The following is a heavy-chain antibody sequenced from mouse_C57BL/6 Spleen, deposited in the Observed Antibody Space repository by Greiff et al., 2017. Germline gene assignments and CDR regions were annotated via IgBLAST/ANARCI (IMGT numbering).Heavy chain of an antibody. CDR2: IDPSDSYT. CDR3: ARKNLAFDY. Sequence: QVQLQQPGAELVMPGASVKLSCKASGYTFTSYWMHWVKQRPGQGLEWIGEIDPSDSYTNYNQKFKGKSTLTVDKSSSTAYMQLSSLTSEDSAVYYCARKNLAFDYWGQGTTLTVSS. V-gene: IGHV1-69*01. J-gene: IGHJ2*01. CDR1: GYTFTSYW.